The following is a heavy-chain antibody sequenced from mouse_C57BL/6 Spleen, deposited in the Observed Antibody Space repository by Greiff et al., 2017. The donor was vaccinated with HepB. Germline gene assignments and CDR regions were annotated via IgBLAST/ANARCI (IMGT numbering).Heavy chain of an antibody. CDR3: ARRGSNCLDY. CDR2: INPNNGGT. Sequence: VQLQQSGPELVKPGASVKISCKASGYTFTDYYMNWVKQSHGKSLEWIGDINPNNGGTSYNQKFKGKATLTVDKSSSTAYMELRSLTSEDSAVYYCARRGSNCLDYWGQGTTLTVSS. V-gene: IGHV1-26*01. J-gene: IGHJ2*01. CDR1: GYTFTDYY. D-gene: IGHD2-5*01.